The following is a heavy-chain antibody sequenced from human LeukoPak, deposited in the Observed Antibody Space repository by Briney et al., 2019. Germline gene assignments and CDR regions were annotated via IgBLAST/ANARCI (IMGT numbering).Heavy chain of an antibody. Sequence: SETLSLTCTVSGGSISSSSYYWGWIRQPPGKGLEWIGSIYYSGSTYYNPSLKSRVTISVDTSTNQFSLKLSSVTAADTAVYYCARAHSAMVRGVIRPPDYWGQGTLVTVSS. CDR2: IYYSGST. V-gene: IGHV4-39*07. D-gene: IGHD3-10*01. J-gene: IGHJ4*02. CDR1: GGSISSSSYY. CDR3: ARAHSAMVRGVIRPPDY.